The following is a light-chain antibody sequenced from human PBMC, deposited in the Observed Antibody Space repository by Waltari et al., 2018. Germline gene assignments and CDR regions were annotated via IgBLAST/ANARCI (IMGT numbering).Light chain of an antibody. CDR1: TPNTGSDL. J-gene: IGLJ3*02. CDR2: RSD. CDR3: AAWDDSLNGHWV. V-gene: IGLV1-44*01. Sequence: QAVLTQPPPTSGTPGQRVTTACSGSTPNTGSDLLSWYRQVPGKAPKLVIYRSDQRPSGVPDRFSGSKSGSSASLAISGLQSEDEADYYCAAWDDSLNGHWVFGGGTKVTVL.